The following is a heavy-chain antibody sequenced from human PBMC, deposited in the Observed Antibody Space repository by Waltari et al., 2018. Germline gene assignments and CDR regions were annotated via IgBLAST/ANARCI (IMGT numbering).Heavy chain of an antibody. J-gene: IGHJ6*03. V-gene: IGHV3-53*02. CDR1: AFTVSSNY. D-gene: IGHD1-26*01. CDR3: SCISGILYYYYYYYMDD. CDR2: VYSGGRT. Sequence: EVQLVETGGGLIQPGGSLRLSCAASAFTVSSNYTSWVRQAPGKGLEWVSVVYSGGRTCYADSVKGRFTISRDNSKNTLYLQMNSLSAEDTAVYYCSCISGILYYYYYYYMDDWGKGTMVTVSS.